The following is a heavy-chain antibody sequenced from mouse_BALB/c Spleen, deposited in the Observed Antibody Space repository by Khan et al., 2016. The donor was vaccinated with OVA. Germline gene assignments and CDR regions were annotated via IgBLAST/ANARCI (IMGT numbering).Heavy chain of an antibody. CDR2: INPYNDGP. CDR3: ERYGNCRCYTIDY. CDR1: GYTFTNYV. V-gene: IGHV1S136*01. D-gene: IGHD1-2*01. Sequence: EVELVESGPELVKPGASVKMSCKASGYTFTNYVIHWVKQKPGQGLEWIGYINPYNDGPNYNEKFKGKATLTSDTSSSTAYMELSSLTSEDSAVSCLERYGNCRCYTIDYWGQGTSVNASS. J-gene: IGHJ4*01.